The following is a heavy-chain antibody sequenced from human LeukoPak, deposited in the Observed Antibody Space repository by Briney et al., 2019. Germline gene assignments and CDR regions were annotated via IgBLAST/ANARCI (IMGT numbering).Heavy chain of an antibody. V-gene: IGHV3-23*01. CDR1: GFTFSSYW. J-gene: IGHJ3*01. CDR2: ITATGGI. CDR3: TKDPNGDYVGALDF. D-gene: IGHD3-16*01. Sequence: GGSLRLSCAASGFTFSSYWMHWVRHAPGKGLEWVSSITATGGISYADSVKGRFTISRDNSKSTPSLQMNSLRAEDTAVYYCTKDPNGDYVGALDFWGQGTMVTVSS.